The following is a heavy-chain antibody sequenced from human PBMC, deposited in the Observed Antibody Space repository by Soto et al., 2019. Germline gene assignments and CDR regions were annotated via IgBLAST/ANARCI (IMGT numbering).Heavy chain of an antibody. CDR3: ARPRRDGYNYLYYFDY. CDR1: GGTFSSYA. V-gene: IGHV1-69*13. D-gene: IGHD5-12*01. J-gene: IGHJ4*02. Sequence: ASVKVSCKASGGTFSSYAISWVRQVPGHGLEWMGGIIPIFGTANYAQKFQGRVTITADESTSTAYMELSGLRSEDTAVYYCARPRRDGYNYLYYFDYWGQGTLVTVSS. CDR2: IIPIFGTA.